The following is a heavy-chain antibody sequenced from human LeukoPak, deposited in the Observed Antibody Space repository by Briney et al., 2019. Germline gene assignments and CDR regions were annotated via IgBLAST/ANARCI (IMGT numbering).Heavy chain of an antibody. Sequence: GGCVRLSCAASGFTVSSNYMSWARQAPGKGLEWVSVIYSGGRTYFTDSVKGRFTISRDNSKNMLYLQMNSLRAEDTAVYYCARERAVAGLFDYWGQGALVTVSS. J-gene: IGHJ4*02. CDR2: IYSGGRT. V-gene: IGHV3-66*01. D-gene: IGHD6-19*01. CDR1: GFTVSSNY. CDR3: ARERAVAGLFDY.